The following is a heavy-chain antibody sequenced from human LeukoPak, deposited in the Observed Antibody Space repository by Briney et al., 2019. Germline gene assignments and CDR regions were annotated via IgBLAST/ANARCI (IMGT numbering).Heavy chain of an antibody. V-gene: IGHV3-66*01. CDR1: GITLSGIY. CDR2: FHGGGTT. CDR3: ARDGLWGYYGTGSYYSDC. Sequence: GGSLRLSCAATGITLSGIYMSWVRQAPGKGLEWVSTFHGGGTTYYADSVKGRFTISGDTSKNTLYLQMNSLRAEDTAVYYCARDGLWGYYGTGSYYSDCWGQGTLVTVSS. J-gene: IGHJ4*02. D-gene: IGHD3-10*01.